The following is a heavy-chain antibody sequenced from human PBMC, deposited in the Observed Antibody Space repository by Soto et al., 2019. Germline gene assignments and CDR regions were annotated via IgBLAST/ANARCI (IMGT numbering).Heavy chain of an antibody. V-gene: IGHV3-48*03. CDR1: GFTFSSYE. Sequence: GGSLRLSCAASGFTFSSYEMNWVRQAPGKGLEWVSYISSSGSTIYYADSVKGRFTISRDNAKNSLYLQMNSLRAEDTAVYYCARDHIVVVPAARGYYYYGMDVWGQGTTATVSS. CDR2: ISSSGSTI. CDR3: ARDHIVVVPAARGYYYYGMDV. D-gene: IGHD2-2*01. J-gene: IGHJ6*02.